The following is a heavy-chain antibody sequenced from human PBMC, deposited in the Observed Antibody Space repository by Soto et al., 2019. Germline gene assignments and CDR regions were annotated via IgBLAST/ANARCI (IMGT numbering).Heavy chain of an antibody. V-gene: IGHV3-48*02. CDR3: ASEWDHGDLNYYYYGMDL. CDR2: ISSSSSTI. CDR1: GFTFSSYS. Sequence: EVQLVESGGGLVQPGGSLRLSCAASGFTFSSYSMNWVRQAPGKGLEWVSYISSSSSTIYYADSVKGRFTISRDNAKNSLYLQMNSLRDEDTAVYYCASEWDHGDLNYYYYGMDLWCQGTTVTVSS. J-gene: IGHJ6*02. D-gene: IGHD4-17*01.